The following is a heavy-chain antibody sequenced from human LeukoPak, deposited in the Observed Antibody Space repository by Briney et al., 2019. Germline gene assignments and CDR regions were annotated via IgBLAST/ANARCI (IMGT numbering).Heavy chain of an antibody. D-gene: IGHD5-24*01. CDR1: GVSISSYY. CDR3: ASTAVEMATILDWYFDL. V-gene: IGHV4-59*01. CDR2: IYYSGST. J-gene: IGHJ2*01. Sequence: PSETLSLTCTVSGVSISSYYWSWLRQPPGKGLEWIGYIYYSGSTNYNPSLKSRVTISVDTSKNQFSLKLSSVTAADTAVYYCASTAVEMATILDWYFDLWGRGTLVTVSS.